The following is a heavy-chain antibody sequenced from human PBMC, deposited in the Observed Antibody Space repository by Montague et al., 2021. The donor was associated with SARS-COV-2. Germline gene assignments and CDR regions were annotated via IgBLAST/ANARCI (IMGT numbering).Heavy chain of an antibody. V-gene: IGHV6-1*01. CDR2: TYYRSKWYY. J-gene: IGHJ6*02. CDR1: GDSVSSNSGA. Sequence: CAISGDSVSSNSGACNWLRQSPSRGLEWLGSTYYRSKWYYNYGVSVDSRITVNADTSKNQVFLLLNSVTPEDAAVYFCARGLPAGPNFGMDVWGQGTTVTVSS. CDR3: ARGLPAGPNFGMDV. D-gene: IGHD2-2*01.